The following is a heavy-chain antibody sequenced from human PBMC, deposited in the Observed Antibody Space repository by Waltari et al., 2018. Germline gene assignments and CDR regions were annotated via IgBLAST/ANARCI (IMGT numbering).Heavy chain of an antibody. V-gene: IGHV3-23*04. D-gene: IGHD6-13*01. J-gene: IGHJ4*02. Sequence: EVQLAESGGGLVQPGVSLRLSCAASGFTFSSYAMSWVRQAPGKGLEWVSAITGSGDSTYYADSVKGRFTIARDNSKNTLFLQMNSLRAEDTAVYYWAKARSSWQYYFDYWGQGTLVTVSS. CDR1: GFTFSSYA. CDR2: ITGSGDST. CDR3: AKARSSWQYYFDY.